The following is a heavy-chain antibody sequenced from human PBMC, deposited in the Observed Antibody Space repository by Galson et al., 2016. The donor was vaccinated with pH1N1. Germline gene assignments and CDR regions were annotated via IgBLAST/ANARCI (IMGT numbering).Heavy chain of an antibody. CDR1: GYRFTSYW. CDR3: ARQYDFGDYRGNAFDI. Sequence: QSGAEVKKPGESLKISCKASGYRFTSYWIAWVRQVPGKGLEWVGVVNPGGSTIRYGPPFQGQVTISSDKSINTAYLQWISLKASDTATYYCARQYDFGDYRGNAFDIWGQGTTVIVSS. D-gene: IGHD4-17*01. CDR2: VNPGGSTI. J-gene: IGHJ3*02. V-gene: IGHV5-51*03.